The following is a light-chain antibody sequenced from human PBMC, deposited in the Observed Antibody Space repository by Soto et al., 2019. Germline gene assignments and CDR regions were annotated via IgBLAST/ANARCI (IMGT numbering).Light chain of an antibody. J-gene: IGLJ2*01. CDR2: DVS. CDR3: SSYTSSSTLDVV. V-gene: IGLV2-14*03. Sequence: QSALTQPASVSGSPGQSITISCTATSRDVGGYRYVSWYQQYPDKAPKLMIYDVSSRPSGVSNRFSGSKSGNTASLTISGLQAEDEADYYCSSYTSSSTLDVVFGGGTKLTVL. CDR1: SRDVGGYRY.